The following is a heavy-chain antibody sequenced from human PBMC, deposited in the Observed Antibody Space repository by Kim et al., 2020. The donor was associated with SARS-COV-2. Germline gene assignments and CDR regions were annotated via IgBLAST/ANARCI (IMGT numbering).Heavy chain of an antibody. J-gene: IGHJ4*02. V-gene: IGHV1-46*01. CDR2: INPGGGST. D-gene: IGHD5-18*01. CDR1: GYTFTSYY. CDR3: ARDLWSYGYKGSPDY. Sequence: ASVKVSCKASGYTFTSYYMHWVRQAPGQGLEWMGIINPGGGSTSYPQKFQGRVTMTRDTSTSTVYMELSSLRSEDTAVYYCARDLWSYGYKGSPDYWGQGTLVTVYS.